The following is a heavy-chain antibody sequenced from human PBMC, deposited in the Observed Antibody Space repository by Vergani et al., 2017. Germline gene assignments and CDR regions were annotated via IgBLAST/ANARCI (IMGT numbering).Heavy chain of an antibody. CDR1: GGSISSGSYY. Sequence: QVQLQESGPGLVKPSQTLSLTCTVSGGSISSGSYYWSWIRQPAGKGLEWIGRIYTSGSTNYNPSLKSRVTISVDTSKNQFSLKLSSVTAADTAVYYCARVGRIMITFGGVIAPDAFDIWGQGTMVTVSS. CDR3: ARVGRIMITFGGVIAPDAFDI. D-gene: IGHD3-16*02. CDR2: IYTSGST. V-gene: IGHV4-61*02. J-gene: IGHJ3*02.